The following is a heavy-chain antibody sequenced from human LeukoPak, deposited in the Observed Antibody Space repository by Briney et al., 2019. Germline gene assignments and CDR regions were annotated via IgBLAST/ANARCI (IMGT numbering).Heavy chain of an antibody. CDR3: AKLARKRFGELLYLVGRNAHNSVTDY. CDR2: ISGIGGTT. V-gene: IGHV3-23*01. J-gene: IGHJ4*02. D-gene: IGHD3-10*01. Sequence: GGSLRLSCAASGFTFSSYGMNWVRQAPGKGLGWVSAISGIGGTTYYADSVKGRFTISRDNSKNTLYLQMNSLRAEDTAVYYCAKLARKRFGELLYLVGRNAHNSVTDYWGQGTLVTVSS. CDR1: GFTFSSYG.